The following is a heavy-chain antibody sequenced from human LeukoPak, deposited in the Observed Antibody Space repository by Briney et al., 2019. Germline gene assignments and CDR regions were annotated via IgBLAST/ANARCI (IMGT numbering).Heavy chain of an antibody. D-gene: IGHD6-13*01. V-gene: IGHV4-34*01. Sequence: SETLSLTCAVYGGSFSGYYWSWIRQPPGKGLEWIGEINHSGSTNYNPSLKSRVTISVDTSKNQFSLKLSSVTAADTAVYYCVRFRRSSWYWKGDWFDPWGQGTLVTVSS. CDR3: VRFRRSSWYWKGDWFDP. J-gene: IGHJ5*02. CDR1: GGSFSGYY. CDR2: INHSGST.